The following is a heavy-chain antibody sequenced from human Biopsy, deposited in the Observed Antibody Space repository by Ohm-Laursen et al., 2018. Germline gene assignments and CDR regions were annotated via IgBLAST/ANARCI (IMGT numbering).Heavy chain of an antibody. CDR1: GGSISNYY. J-gene: IGHJ5*02. Sequence: SETLSLTCTVSGGSISNYYWSWIRQPAGKGLEWIGRIYSSGSTNYNLSLKSRVTMSVDTSKNQFSLILSSMTAADTAVYYCAREPRIAAVAYFDPWGQGTLVTVSS. CDR3: AREPRIAAVAYFDP. V-gene: IGHV4-4*07. CDR2: IYSSGST. D-gene: IGHD6-13*01.